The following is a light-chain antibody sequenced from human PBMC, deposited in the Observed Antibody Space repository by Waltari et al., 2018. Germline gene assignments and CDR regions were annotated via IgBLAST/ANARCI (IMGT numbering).Light chain of an antibody. CDR1: QTISYSSNNKNY. CDR3: QQYYSVPLT. Sequence: DIVMTQSPDSLAVSRGARATINCKSSQTISYSSNNKNYLAWYQKKPGQPPRLLISWASSRESGVPDRFSGSGSGTDFTLTISSLQVEDVAIYYCQQYYSVPLTFGQGTKVGIK. V-gene: IGKV4-1*01. J-gene: IGKJ1*01. CDR2: WAS.